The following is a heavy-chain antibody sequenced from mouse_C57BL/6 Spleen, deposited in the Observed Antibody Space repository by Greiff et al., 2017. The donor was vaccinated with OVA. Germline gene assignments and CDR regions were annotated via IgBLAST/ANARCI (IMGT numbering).Heavy chain of an antibody. V-gene: IGHV10-1*01. CDR2: IRSKSNNYAT. CDR1: GFSFNTYA. Sequence: EVMLVESGGGLVQPKGSLKLSCAASGFSFNTYAMNWVRQAPGKGLEWVARIRSKSNNYATYYADSVKDRFTISRDDSESMLYLQMNNLKTEDTAMYYCVRHGYYYGSSYYFDYWGQGTTLTVSS. D-gene: IGHD1-1*01. J-gene: IGHJ2*01. CDR3: VRHGYYYGSSYYFDY.